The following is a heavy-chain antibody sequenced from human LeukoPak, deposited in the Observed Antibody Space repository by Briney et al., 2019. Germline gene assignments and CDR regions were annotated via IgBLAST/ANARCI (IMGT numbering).Heavy chain of an antibody. CDR3: ARLDAISPSY. J-gene: IGHJ4*02. V-gene: IGHV3-72*01. D-gene: IGHD3-9*01. CDR2: ARSRANSYTT. Sequence: PGGSLRLSCAASGFIFSDHYMDWVRQAPGKGLEWVGRARSRANSYTTEYAASVKGRFSISRDDSKNSLYLQMNSLKTEDTAVYYCARLDAISPSYWGQGILVTVSS. CDR1: GFIFSDHY.